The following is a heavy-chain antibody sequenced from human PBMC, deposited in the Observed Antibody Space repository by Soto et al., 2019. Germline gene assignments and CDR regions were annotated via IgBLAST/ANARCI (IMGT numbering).Heavy chain of an antibody. J-gene: IGHJ5*02. Sequence: KPSETLSLTCAVYGGSFSGYYWSWIRQPPGKGLGWIGEINHSGSTNYNPSLKSRVTISVDTSKNQFSLKLSSVTAADTAVYFCARGWRALKKGKGWFDPWGQGTLVTVSS. CDR3: ARGWRALKKGKGWFDP. V-gene: IGHV4-34*01. D-gene: IGHD1-1*01. CDR2: INHSGST. CDR1: GGSFSGYY.